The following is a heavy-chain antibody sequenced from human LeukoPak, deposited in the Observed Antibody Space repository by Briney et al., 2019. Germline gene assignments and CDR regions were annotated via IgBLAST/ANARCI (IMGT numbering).Heavy chain of an antibody. CDR1: GFTFSSYG. D-gene: IGHD3-22*01. V-gene: IGHV3-23*01. CDR2: ISGSGGST. J-gene: IGHJ4*02. Sequence: GGSLRLSCAASGFTFSSYGMSWVRQAPGKGLEWVSAISGSGGSTYYADSVKGRFTISRDNSKNTLYLQMNSLRAEDTAVYYCARGRLDSSGYYYGYFDYWGQGTLVTVSS. CDR3: ARGRLDSSGYYYGYFDY.